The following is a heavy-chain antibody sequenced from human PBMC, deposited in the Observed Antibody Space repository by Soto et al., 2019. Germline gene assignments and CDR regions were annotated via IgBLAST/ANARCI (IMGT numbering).Heavy chain of an antibody. V-gene: IGHV2-5*02. CDR2: IYWDDDK. D-gene: IGHD3-3*01. Sequence: QITLNESGPTVVRPTETLTLTCRFSGFSLTTSGVGVGWIRPSPGKAPEWLALIYWDDDKRYSASLKSRLTITKDTSKKQVVLTVSDLDPTDTATYYCAHRVLRTVFGLVTTTAIYFDFGGKGTPVAVSS. J-gene: IGHJ4*02. CDR3: AHRVLRTVFGLVTTTAIYFDF. CDR1: GFSLTTSGVG.